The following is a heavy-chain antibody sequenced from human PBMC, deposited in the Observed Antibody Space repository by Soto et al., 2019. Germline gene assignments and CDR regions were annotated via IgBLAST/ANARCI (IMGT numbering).Heavy chain of an antibody. CDR2: IYSGGTT. D-gene: IGHD3-10*01. CDR3: AVYGLGSYNIEY. Sequence: GGSLRLSCAASGLTVNTHYMSWVRQPPGKGLEWVSVIYSGGTTSYADSVKGRFTISRDNSRTTLYLQMNSLRAEDTAVYYCAVYGLGSYNIEYWGQGTLVTVSS. CDR1: GLTVNTHY. V-gene: IGHV3-66*01. J-gene: IGHJ4*02.